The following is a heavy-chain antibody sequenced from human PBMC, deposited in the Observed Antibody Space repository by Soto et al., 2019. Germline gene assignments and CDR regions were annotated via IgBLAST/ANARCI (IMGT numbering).Heavy chain of an antibody. CDR2: MYKTGST. Sequence: PSETLSLTCTVSGGSISSAYWSWIRQPPGKGLEWIGYMYKTGSTVYNPSLKSRVTISVDTSKNQFYLKVNSVTAADTAVYYCGRDLWGYCGTDCYPLDVWGQGTTVTVS. CDR1: GGSISSAY. J-gene: IGHJ6*02. CDR3: GRDLWGYCGTDCYPLDV. D-gene: IGHD2-21*02. V-gene: IGHV4-59*01.